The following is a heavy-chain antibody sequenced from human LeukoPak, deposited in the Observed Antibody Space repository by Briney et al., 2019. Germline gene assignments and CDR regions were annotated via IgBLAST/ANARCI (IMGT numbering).Heavy chain of an antibody. V-gene: IGHV1-2*02. J-gene: IGHJ3*02. CDR2: INPSSGGT. Sequence: ASVKVSCKASGYTFTSYGISWVRHAPGQGLEWMGWINPSSGGTNYAQKFQGRVTVTRDTSISTAYMDLSRLRSDDTAVYYCARAGVWDYSDSSGYHNAAFDIWGQGTMVTVSS. CDR3: ARAGVWDYSDSSGYHNAAFDI. CDR1: GYTFTSYG. D-gene: IGHD3-22*01.